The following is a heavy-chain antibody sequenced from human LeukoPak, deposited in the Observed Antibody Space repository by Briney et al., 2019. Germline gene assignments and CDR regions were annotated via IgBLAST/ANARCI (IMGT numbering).Heavy chain of an antibody. Sequence: PSETLSLTCTVSGGPIYSYYWSWIRQTARQGLEWIGRLYPGVSTNYNPSLTSRVTMLVYTSTNQFALKRGAVTAADTAVYYCARLKFYDSTGYSPGHYMDVWGKGTTVTVSS. CDR1: GGPIYSYY. V-gene: IGHV4-4*07. J-gene: IGHJ6*03. CDR2: LYPGVST. CDR3: ARLKFYDSTGYSPGHYMDV. D-gene: IGHD3-22*01.